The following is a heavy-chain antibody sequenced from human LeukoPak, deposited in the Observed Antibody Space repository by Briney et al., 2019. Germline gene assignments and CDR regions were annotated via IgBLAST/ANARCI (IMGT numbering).Heavy chain of an antibody. V-gene: IGHV3-23*01. J-gene: IGHJ4*02. CDR2: VSGSGGST. Sequence: GGSLRLSCAASGFTFSSYAMSWVRPAPGKGLEWVSGVSGSGGSTYYADSEKGRFTISRDNCKNTLYLQMNSLRAEDTAVYYCAKDLDIVATITGNWGQGTLVTVSS. CDR1: GFTFSSYA. CDR3: AKDLDIVATITGN. D-gene: IGHD5-12*01.